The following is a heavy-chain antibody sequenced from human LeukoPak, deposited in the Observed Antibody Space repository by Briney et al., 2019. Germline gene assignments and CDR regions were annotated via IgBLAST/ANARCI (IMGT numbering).Heavy chain of an antibody. V-gene: IGHV4-4*02. J-gene: IGHJ3*02. CDR1: GGSISSSNW. CDR2: IYPSGST. CDR3: ARDQGGGRHARVAFDI. Sequence: SETLSLTCAVSGGSISSSNWWAWVRQPPGKGLEWIGEIYPSGSTNYNPSLKSRVTVSVDKSKNQFSLRLTSVTAADTAVYYCARDQGGGRHARVAFDIWGQGTMVTNSS. D-gene: IGHD1-26*01.